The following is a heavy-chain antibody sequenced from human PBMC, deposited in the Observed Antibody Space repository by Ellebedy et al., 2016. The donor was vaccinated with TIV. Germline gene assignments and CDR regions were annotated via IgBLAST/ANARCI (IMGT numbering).Heavy chain of an antibody. CDR2: IIPIVVIP. J-gene: IGHJ3*02. Sequence: SVKVSXXASGGTFSNYAISWVRQAPGQELEWMGRIIPIVVIPDYAQKFQGRVTITADKSTSTAYMELSSLKFEDTAIYYCAKISRWEAFDIWGQGTMVIVSS. CDR1: GGTFSNYA. CDR3: AKISRWEAFDI. D-gene: IGHD1-26*01. V-gene: IGHV1-69*04.